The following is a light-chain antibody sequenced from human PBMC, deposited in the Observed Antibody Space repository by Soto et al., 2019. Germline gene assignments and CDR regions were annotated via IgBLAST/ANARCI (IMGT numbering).Light chain of an antibody. CDR1: QSVSSSF. J-gene: IGKJ4*01. V-gene: IGKV3-20*01. Sequence: ETVLTQSPGTLSLSPGERATLSCRASQSVSSSFLAWYQQTPGQAPRLLIYGASSRATGIPDRFSGSGSGTDFTLTISRLEPEDFAVYFCHQYGDSPLTSGGGTKVE. CDR2: GAS. CDR3: HQYGDSPLT.